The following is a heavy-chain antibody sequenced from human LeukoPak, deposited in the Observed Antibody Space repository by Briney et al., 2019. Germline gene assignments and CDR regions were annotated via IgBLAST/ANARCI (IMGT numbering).Heavy chain of an antibody. CDR1: GYSFTSYW. CDR2: IYPGDSDT. J-gene: IGHJ5*02. D-gene: IGHD2-15*01. Sequence: GESLKISCKGSGYSFTSYWIGWVRQMPGKGLEWMGIIYPGDSDTRYSPSFQGQVTISADKSISTAYLQWSSLKASDTAMYYCARRGGYCSGGSCYSLNWFDPWGQGTLVTVSS. V-gene: IGHV5-51*01. CDR3: ARRGGYCSGGSCYSLNWFDP.